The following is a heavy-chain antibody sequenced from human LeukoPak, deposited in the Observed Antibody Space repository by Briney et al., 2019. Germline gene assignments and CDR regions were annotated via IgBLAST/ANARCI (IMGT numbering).Heavy chain of an antibody. D-gene: IGHD6-19*01. V-gene: IGHV4-59*08. CDR2: MYYSGST. CDR1: GGSISTYY. CDR3: ARSIVVAGYVSDYYYYGMDV. J-gene: IGHJ6*02. Sequence: SETLSLTCTLSGGSISTYYWSWIRQPPGKGLEWIGYMYYSGSTTYNPSLKTRVTISVDTSKKKFSLRLSSVTAADTAVYYCARSIVVAGYVSDYYYYGMDVWGQGTTVTVSS.